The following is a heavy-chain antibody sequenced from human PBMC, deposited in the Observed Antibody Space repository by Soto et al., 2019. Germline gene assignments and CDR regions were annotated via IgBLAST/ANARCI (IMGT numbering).Heavy chain of an antibody. J-gene: IGHJ5*02. CDR1: GGSISSSSYY. V-gene: IGHV4-39*01. CDR2: IYYSGST. CDR3: ARHNRVSPTDNWFDP. Sequence: SETLSLTCTVSGGSISSSSYYWGWIRQPPGKGLEWIGSIYYSGSTYYNPSLKSRVTISVDTSKNQFSLKLSSVTAADTAVYYCARHNRVSPTDNWFDPWGQGTLVTVSS. D-gene: IGHD3-3*01.